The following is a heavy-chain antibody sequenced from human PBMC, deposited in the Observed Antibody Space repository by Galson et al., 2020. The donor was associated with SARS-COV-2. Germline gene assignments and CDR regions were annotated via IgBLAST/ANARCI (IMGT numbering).Heavy chain of an antibody. CDR3: ATGIGWHFNL. Sequence: GGSLRLSCAASEFTFSRDSWMMWVRQAPGKGLEWVAHIKGDETGIHYMDSVEGRFTISTDNTKKSLFLQMNSLRVEDTAVYYCATGIGWHFNLWGRGTLVTVSS. D-gene: IGHD2-15*01. CDR1: EFTFSRDSW. J-gene: IGHJ2*01. V-gene: IGHV3-7*01. CDR2: IKGDETGI.